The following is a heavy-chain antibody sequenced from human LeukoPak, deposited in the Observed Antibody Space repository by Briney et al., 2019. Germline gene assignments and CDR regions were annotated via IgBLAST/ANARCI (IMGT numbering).Heavy chain of an antibody. J-gene: IGHJ4*02. Sequence: PSETLSLTCTVSGGPISSYYWSWVRQPPGEGLEWIGYIYSIGSTNYNPSLKSRVTISVDTYKNQFSLKLSSVTAADTAVYYCAALNIATRPWCFDYWGQGTLVTVSS. D-gene: IGHD6-6*01. CDR3: AALNIATRPWCFDY. CDR1: GGPISSYY. CDR2: IYSIGST. V-gene: IGHV4-59*01.